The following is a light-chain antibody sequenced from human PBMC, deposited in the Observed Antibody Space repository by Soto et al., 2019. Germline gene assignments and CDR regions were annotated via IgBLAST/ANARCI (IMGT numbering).Light chain of an antibody. CDR1: SSNIGSNT. Sequence: QSVLTQPPPASGTPGQRVTIPCSGSSSNIGSNTVNWYQQLPGTAPKLLIYSNNQRPSGVPDRFSGSKSGTSASLAISGLQSEDEADYYCAAWDDSLNGHYVFGTGTKVTVL. CDR2: SNN. V-gene: IGLV1-44*01. CDR3: AAWDDSLNGHYV. J-gene: IGLJ1*01.